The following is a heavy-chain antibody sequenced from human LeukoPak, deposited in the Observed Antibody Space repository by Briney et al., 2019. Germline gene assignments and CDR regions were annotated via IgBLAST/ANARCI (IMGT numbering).Heavy chain of an antibody. CDR2: IYYSGST. Sequence: SETLSLTCTVSGGSISSGGYYWSWIRQHRGKGLEWIGYIYYSGSTYYNPSLKSRVTISVDTSKNQFSLKLSSVTAADTAVYCCAREVVRLNWFDPWGQGTLVTVSS. CDR3: AREVVRLNWFDP. CDR1: GGSISSGGYY. J-gene: IGHJ5*02. D-gene: IGHD2-15*01. V-gene: IGHV4-31*03.